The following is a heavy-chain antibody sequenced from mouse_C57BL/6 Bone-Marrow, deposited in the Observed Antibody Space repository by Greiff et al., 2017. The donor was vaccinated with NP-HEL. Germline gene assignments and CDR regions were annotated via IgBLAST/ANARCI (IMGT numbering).Heavy chain of an antibody. J-gene: IGHJ2*01. CDR2: IYPGDGDT. CDR1: GYAFSSYW. D-gene: IGHD2-4*01. V-gene: IGHV1-80*01. CDR3: ARRGVYDYHFDY. Sequence: QVQLQQSGAELVKPGASVKISCKASGYAFSSYWMNWVKQRPGKGLEWIGQIYPGDGDTNYNGKFKGKATLTADKSSSTAYMQLSSLTSEDSAVYFCARRGVYDYHFDYWGQGTTLTVSS.